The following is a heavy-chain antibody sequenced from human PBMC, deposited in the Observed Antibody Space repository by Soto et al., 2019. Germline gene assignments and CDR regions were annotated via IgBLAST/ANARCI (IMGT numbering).Heavy chain of an antibody. Sequence: GGSLRLSCAASGFTVSSNYMSWVRQAPGKGLEWVSVIYSGGSTYYADSVKGRFTISRDNSKNTLYLQMNSLRAEDTAVYYCARDGITIFGGLFWYYYYMDVWGKGTTVTVSS. CDR3: ARDGITIFGGLFWYYYYMDV. V-gene: IGHV3-66*01. J-gene: IGHJ6*03. D-gene: IGHD3-3*01. CDR2: IYSGGST. CDR1: GFTVSSNY.